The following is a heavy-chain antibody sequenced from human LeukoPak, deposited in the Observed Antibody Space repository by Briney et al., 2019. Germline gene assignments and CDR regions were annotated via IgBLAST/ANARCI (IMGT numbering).Heavy chain of an antibody. CDR3: ARELRCSGGSCLGDAFDI. Sequence: ASVTVSCKASGYTFTSYYLHWVRQAPGQGLEWMGIINPSGGSATYAQKFQGRVTMTRDTSTSTVYMELSGLRSEDTAVYYCARELRCSGGSCLGDAFDIWGQGTMVTVSS. D-gene: IGHD2-15*01. CDR1: GYTFTSYY. V-gene: IGHV1-46*01. CDR2: INPSGGSA. J-gene: IGHJ3*02.